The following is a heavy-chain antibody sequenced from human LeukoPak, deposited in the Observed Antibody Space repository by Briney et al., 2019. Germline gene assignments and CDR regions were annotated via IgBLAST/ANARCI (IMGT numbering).Heavy chain of an antibody. D-gene: IGHD3-22*01. CDR3: AKRGVVIRVILVGFHKEAYYFDS. J-gene: IGHJ4*02. V-gene: IGHV3-23*01. Sequence: GGSLRLSCAVSGITLSNYGMTWVRQAPGKGLEWVAGISDTGGRSNYADSVKGRFTISRDNPKNTLYLQMNSLRAEDTAVYFCAKRGVVIRVILVGFHKEAYYFDSWGQGALVTVSS. CDR1: GITLSNYG. CDR2: ISDTGGRS.